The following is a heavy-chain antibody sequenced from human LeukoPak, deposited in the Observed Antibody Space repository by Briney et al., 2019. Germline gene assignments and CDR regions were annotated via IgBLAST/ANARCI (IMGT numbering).Heavy chain of an antibody. D-gene: IGHD6-19*01. Sequence: SETLSLTCAVYGGSFSGYYWSWIRQPPGKGLEWIGEINHSGSTNYNPSLKSRVTISVDTSKNQFSLKLSSVTAADTAVYYCVAVADLDAFDIWGQGTMVTVSS. J-gene: IGHJ3*02. CDR2: INHSGST. CDR1: GGSFSGYY. CDR3: VAVADLDAFDI. V-gene: IGHV4-34*01.